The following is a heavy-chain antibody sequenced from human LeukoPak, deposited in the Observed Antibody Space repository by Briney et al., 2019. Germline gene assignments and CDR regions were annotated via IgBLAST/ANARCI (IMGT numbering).Heavy chain of an antibody. Sequence: SVKVSCKASGGTFSSYAISWVRQAPGQGLEWMGRIIPIFGTANYAQKFQGRVTITTDESTSTAYMELSSLRSEDTAVYYCARWGDHYGGNSGYYFDYWGQGTLVTVSS. J-gene: IGHJ4*02. D-gene: IGHD4-23*01. CDR3: ARWGDHYGGNSGYYFDY. V-gene: IGHV1-69*05. CDR2: IIPIFGTA. CDR1: GGTFSSYA.